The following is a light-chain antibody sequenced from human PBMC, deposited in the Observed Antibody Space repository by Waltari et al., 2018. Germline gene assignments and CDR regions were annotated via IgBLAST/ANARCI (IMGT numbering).Light chain of an antibody. J-gene: IGLJ2*01. CDR3: TSYAGSNILV. CDR1: SSDVGGHNF. CDR2: EVS. Sequence: QSALTQPPSASGSPGQSVPIPCTGTSSDVGGHNFVSWYQQHPGKVPKLMIHEVSKRPSGVPDRFSGSKSGDTASLTVSGLQAEDEADYYCTSYAGSNILVFGGGTKLTVL. V-gene: IGLV2-8*01.